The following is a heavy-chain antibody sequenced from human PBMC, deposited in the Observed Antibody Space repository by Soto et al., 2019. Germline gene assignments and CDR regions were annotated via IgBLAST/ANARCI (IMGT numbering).Heavy chain of an antibody. J-gene: IGHJ5*01. CDR3: ANGSSDWRYRFDP. V-gene: IGHV3-49*03. CDR2: IRSKVHGGTM. Sequence: SGWSLRLSCATSGFTFRDYGMGWFRQAPGKGPEWVGFIRSKVHGGTMEYAASVRGRVSVSRDDSKSIAYLQMTGLRSEDAAVYYWANGSSDWRYRFDPWGRGTLVTVSS. D-gene: IGHD6-19*01. CDR1: GFTFRDYG.